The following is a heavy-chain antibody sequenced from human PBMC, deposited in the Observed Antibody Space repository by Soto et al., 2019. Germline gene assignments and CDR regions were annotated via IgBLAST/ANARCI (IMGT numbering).Heavy chain of an antibody. V-gene: IGHV6-1*01. Sequence: SQTLSLTCAISGDSVSSNSAAWNWIRQSPSRGLEWLGRTYYRSKWYNDYAVSVKSRITINPDTSKNQFSLQLNSVTPEDTAVYYCARDPNPGIAAAGTFDYWGQGTLVTVSS. CDR2: TYYRSKWYN. CDR1: GDSVSSNSAA. CDR3: ARDPNPGIAAAGTFDY. D-gene: IGHD6-13*01. J-gene: IGHJ4*02.